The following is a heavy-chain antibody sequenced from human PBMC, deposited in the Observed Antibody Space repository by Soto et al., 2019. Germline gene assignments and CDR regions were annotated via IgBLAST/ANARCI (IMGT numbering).Heavy chain of an antibody. Sequence: SETLSLTCTVSGGSISSYYWSWIRQPPGKGLEWIGYIYYSGSTNYNPSLKSRVTISVDTSKNQFSLKLSSVTAADTAVYYCARERFFNHYYYYMDVWGKGTTVTVSS. CDR1: GGSISSYY. CDR2: IYYSGST. D-gene: IGHD3-3*01. CDR3: ARERFFNHYYYYMDV. V-gene: IGHV4-59*01. J-gene: IGHJ6*03.